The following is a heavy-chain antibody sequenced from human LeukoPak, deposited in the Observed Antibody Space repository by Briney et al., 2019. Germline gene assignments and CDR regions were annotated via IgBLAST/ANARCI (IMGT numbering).Heavy chain of an antibody. D-gene: IGHD6-19*01. CDR1: GYTLTELS. CDR2: FDPEDGET. V-gene: IGHV1-24*01. CDR3: ATGRSSGWYGGFDY. J-gene: IGHJ4*02. Sequence: ASVKVSCKVSGYTLTELSMHWVRQAPGKGLEWMGGFDPEDGETIYAQKFQGRITMTEDTSTDTAYMELSSLRSEDTAVYYCATGRSSGWYGGFDYWGQGTLVTVCS.